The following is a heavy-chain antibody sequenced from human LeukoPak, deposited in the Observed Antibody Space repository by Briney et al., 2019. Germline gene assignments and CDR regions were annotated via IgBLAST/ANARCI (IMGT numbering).Heavy chain of an antibody. D-gene: IGHD3-22*01. CDR3: AKESYYDSSSYLNWFDP. J-gene: IGHJ5*02. CDR2: IHYSGNT. V-gene: IGHV4-59*01. CDR1: GGSISSYY. Sequence: SETLSLTCTVSGGSISSYYWNWIRQPPGKGLEWIGYIHYSGNTKYNPSLKSRVTISVDTSKNQFSLKLSSVTAADTAIYYRAKESYYDSSSYLNWFDPWGQGTLVTVSS.